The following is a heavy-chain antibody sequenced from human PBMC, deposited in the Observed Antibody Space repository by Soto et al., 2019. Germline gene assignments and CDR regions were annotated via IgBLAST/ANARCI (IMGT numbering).Heavy chain of an antibody. Sequence: GGSLRLSCAASGFTFSSYSMNWVRQAPGKGLEWVSYISSSSSTIYYADSVKGRFTISRDNAKNSLYLQMNSLRAEDTAVYYCARDRDTLTTVTPDAFDIWGQGTMVTVSS. J-gene: IGHJ3*02. V-gene: IGHV3-48*01. CDR1: GFTFSSYS. D-gene: IGHD4-17*01. CDR2: ISSSSSTI. CDR3: ARDRDTLTTVTPDAFDI.